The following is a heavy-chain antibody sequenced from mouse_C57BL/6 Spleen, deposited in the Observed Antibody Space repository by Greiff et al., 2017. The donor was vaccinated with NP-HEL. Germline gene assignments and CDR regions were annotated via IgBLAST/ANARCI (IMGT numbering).Heavy chain of an antibody. CDR1: GFTFNTYA. CDR3: VRDAGSSGPWFAY. V-gene: IGHV10-3*01. J-gene: IGHJ3*01. D-gene: IGHD3-2*02. Sequence: EVQLVESGGGLVQPKGSLKLSCAASGFTFNTYAMHWVRQAPGKGLECVARIRSKSSNYATYYADSVKDRFTISRDDSQSMLYLQMNNLKTEDTAMYYCVRDAGSSGPWFAYLGQGTLVTVSA. CDR2: IRSKSSNYAT.